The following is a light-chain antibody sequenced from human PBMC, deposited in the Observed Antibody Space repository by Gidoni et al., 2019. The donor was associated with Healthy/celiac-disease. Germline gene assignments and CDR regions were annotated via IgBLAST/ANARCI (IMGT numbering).Light chain of an antibody. J-gene: IGLJ1*01. CDR3: AAWDDSLNGEV. V-gene: IGLV1-36*01. Sequence: QSVLTQPPSVSDAPRQRVTISCSGSSSNIGNNAVNWYQQLPGKATKLLIYYDDLLPSGVSDRFSGSKSGTSASLAISGLQSEDEADYYCAAWDDSLNGEVFGTGTKVTVL. CDR1: SSNIGNNA. CDR2: YDD.